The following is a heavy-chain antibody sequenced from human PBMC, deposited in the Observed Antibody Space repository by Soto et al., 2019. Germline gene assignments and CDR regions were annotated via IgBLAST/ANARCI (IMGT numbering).Heavy chain of an antibody. V-gene: IGHV3-23*01. CDR2: ISGSGGST. J-gene: IGHJ6*02. CDR1: GFTFSSYA. D-gene: IGHD1-26*01. CDR3: ARDGREPLLV. Sequence: PGGSLRLSCAASGFTFSSYAMSWVRQAPGKGLEWVSVISGSGGSTYYADSVKGRFTISRDNAKNSLYLQMNSLRAEDTAVYYCARDGREPLLVWGQGTTVTVSS.